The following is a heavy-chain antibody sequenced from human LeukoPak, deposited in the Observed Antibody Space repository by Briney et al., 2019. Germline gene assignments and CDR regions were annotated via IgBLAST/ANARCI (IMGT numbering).Heavy chain of an antibody. D-gene: IGHD3-22*01. CDR1: GGSISYYY. CDR2: IYSSGST. Sequence: PSETLSLTCTVSGGSISYYYWNWIRQPPGQGLEWIGYIYSSGSTNYNPSLKSRVTISLDTSKNQFSLKLSSVTAADTAVYYCARMGDYYDSSGYRHDAFDIWGQGTMVTVSS. J-gene: IGHJ3*02. CDR3: ARMGDYYDSSGYRHDAFDI. V-gene: IGHV4-59*01.